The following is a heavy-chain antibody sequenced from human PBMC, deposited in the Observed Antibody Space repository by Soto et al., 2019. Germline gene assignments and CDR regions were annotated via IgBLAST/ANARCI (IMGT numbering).Heavy chain of an antibody. D-gene: IGHD4-17*01. CDR1: GDTISTGGYT. Sequence: SETLSLTCDVSGDTISTGGYTWAWIRQPPGKALEWIGQTNHSGNPNYNPSLKSRVTISVDTSKNQFSLKLRSVTAADTAVYYCAREPYGDYVGYLDPWGQGIQVTVSS. J-gene: IGHJ5*02. CDR2: TNHSGNP. V-gene: IGHV4-30-2*01. CDR3: AREPYGDYVGYLDP.